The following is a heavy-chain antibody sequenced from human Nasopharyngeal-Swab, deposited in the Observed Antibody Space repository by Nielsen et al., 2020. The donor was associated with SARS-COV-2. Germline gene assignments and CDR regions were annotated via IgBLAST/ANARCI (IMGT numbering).Heavy chain of an antibody. D-gene: IGHD6-19*01. V-gene: IGHV1-18*01. CDR2: ISTYDTNI. CDR3: ARDGPGGWFLDY. CDR1: GYKFTSYG. J-gene: IGHJ4*02. Sequence: ASVKVSCKASGYKFTSYGLSWVRQAPGQGLEWMGWISTYDTNIKYAEKFQGRVAMTTDTSTDTVYLEVKNLRSDDTAVYYCARDGPGGWFLDYWGQGTLVTVSS.